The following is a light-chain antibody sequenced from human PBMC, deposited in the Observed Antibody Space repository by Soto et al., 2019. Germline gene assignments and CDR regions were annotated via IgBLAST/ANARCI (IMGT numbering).Light chain of an antibody. CDR3: QQRSNSWT. J-gene: IGKJ1*01. V-gene: IGKV3-11*01. CDR1: QSVSSY. CDR2: DAS. Sequence: EIVLTQSPATLSLSPGERATLSCRASQSVSSYLAWYQQKPGQAPRLLIYDASNRATGIPARFSGSGSGTDFSLTFSSLEPEDFAVYYCQQRSNSWTFGQGTKVDIK.